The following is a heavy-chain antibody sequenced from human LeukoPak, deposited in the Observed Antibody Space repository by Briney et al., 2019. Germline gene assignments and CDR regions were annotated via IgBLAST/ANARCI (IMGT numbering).Heavy chain of an antibody. V-gene: IGHV3-7*01. J-gene: IGHJ4*02. Sequence: GGSLRLSCAASGFTFSSYWMSWVRQAPGKGLEWVANIKQDGSEKYYVDSVKGRFTLSRDNFKNTLSLQMNSLRAEDTAVYYCVRDRDWGFDYWGQGTLVTVSS. CDR2: IKQDGSEK. CDR1: GFTFSSYW. CDR3: VRDRDWGFDY. D-gene: IGHD3/OR15-3a*01.